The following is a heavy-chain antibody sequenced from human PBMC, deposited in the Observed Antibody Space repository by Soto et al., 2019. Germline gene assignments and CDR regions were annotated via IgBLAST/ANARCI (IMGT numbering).Heavy chain of an antibody. CDR3: ARGPRGGGNWNDYYYYYGMDV. J-gene: IGHJ6*02. V-gene: IGHV3-53*01. CDR2: IYSGGST. D-gene: IGHD1-1*01. Sequence: PGGSLRLSCAASGFTVSSNYMSWVRQAEGKGLEWVSVIYSGGSTYYADSVKGRFTISRDNSKNTLYLQMNSLRAEDTAVYYCARGPRGGGNWNDYYYYYGMDVWGQGTTVTVSS. CDR1: GFTVSSNY.